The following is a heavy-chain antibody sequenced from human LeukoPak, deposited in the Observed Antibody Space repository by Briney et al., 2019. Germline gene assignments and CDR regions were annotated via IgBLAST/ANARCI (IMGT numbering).Heavy chain of an antibody. CDR2: INPNSGGT. Sequence: ASVKVSCKASGYTFTGYYMHWVRQAPGQGLEWMGRINPNSGGTNYAQKFQGRVTMTRDTSISTAYMELSRLRSDDTVVYYCARRYLGSGSLPGLWGQGTLVTVSS. CDR3: ARRYLGSGSLPGL. CDR1: GYTFTGYY. V-gene: IGHV1-2*05. D-gene: IGHD3-10*01. J-gene: IGHJ4*02.